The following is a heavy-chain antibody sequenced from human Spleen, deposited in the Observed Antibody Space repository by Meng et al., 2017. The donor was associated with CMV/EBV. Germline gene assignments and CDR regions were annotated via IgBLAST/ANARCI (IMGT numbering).Heavy chain of an antibody. CDR1: GGSISSYF. CDR2: IHDSGTT. V-gene: IGHV4-59*01. J-gene: IGHJ1*01. CDR3: SRDYCGGDCYSLGH. D-gene: IGHD2-21*01. Sequence: SETLSLTCTVSGGSISSYFWTWIRQPPGKGLEWIGYIHDSGTTKYNTSLRSRLTISIDTSKNQFSLDLRSVTAADTAVYYCSRDYCGGDCYSLGHWGQGSLVTVSS.